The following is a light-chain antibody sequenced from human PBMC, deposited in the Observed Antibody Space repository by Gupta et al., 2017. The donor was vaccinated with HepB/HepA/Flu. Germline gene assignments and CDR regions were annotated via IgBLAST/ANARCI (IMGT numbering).Light chain of an antibody. V-gene: IGKV1-39*01. CDR2: TAS. J-gene: IGKJ4*01. CDR1: QSISRD. Sequence: DIQMTQPPSSLSASLGDRVTITCRASQSISRDLNWYQQKPGKAPNLLIYTASSLHSGVPSRFSGSGSGTDFTLTISNLQPEDSATYYCQQGYSSPLTFGGGTKVEIK. CDR3: QQGYSSPLT.